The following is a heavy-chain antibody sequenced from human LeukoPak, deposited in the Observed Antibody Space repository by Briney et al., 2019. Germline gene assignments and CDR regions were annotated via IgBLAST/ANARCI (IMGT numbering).Heavy chain of an antibody. D-gene: IGHD6-13*01. V-gene: IGHV4-31*11. CDR2: IYYSGST. CDR1: GGSIDSSNY. J-gene: IGHJ4*02. CDR3: ARSEGYGSSSWYSAFFDY. Sequence: TLSLTCGVSGGSIDSSNYRSWLRHAPGGGLEWIGYIYYSGSTDYTPSLKSRVTISVDTSKNQFSLMLSSVTAADTAVYYCARSEGYGSSSWYSAFFDYWGQGTLVTVSS.